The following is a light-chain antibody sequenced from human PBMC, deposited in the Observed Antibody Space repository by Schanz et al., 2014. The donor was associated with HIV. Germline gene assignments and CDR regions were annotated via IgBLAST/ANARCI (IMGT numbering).Light chain of an antibody. CDR3: AAWDDSLNGVV. Sequence: QSALTQPPSASGSPGQSVTISCTGTSSDVGGYNYVSWYQQHPGKAPKLMIYEVNKRPSGVPDRFSGSKSGNTASLTVSGLQSEDEGDYYCAAWDDSLNGVVFGGGTKPTVL. CDR1: SSDVGGYNY. CDR2: EVN. V-gene: IGLV2-8*01. J-gene: IGLJ2*01.